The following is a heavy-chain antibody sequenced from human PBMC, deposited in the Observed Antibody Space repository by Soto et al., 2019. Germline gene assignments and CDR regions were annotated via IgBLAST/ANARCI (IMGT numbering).Heavy chain of an antibody. Sequence: QVQLVQSGAEVKQPGASVKLSCQASGYTFTSYYIHWVRQAPGQGLEWMGIIDPSGGSTTYAQKFQGRVTMTRDKFTNTVYMGLTGLTSEDTAVYYCARRGPPVAGFDYWGQGTLVTVSS. CDR3: ARRGPPVAGFDY. V-gene: IGHV1-46*01. CDR1: GYTFTSYY. J-gene: IGHJ4*02. D-gene: IGHD6-19*01. CDR2: IDPSGGST.